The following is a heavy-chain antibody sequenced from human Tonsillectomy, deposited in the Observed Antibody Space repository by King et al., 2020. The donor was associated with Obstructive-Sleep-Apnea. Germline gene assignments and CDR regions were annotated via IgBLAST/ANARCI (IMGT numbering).Heavy chain of an antibody. CDR1: GFSFTDHF. Sequence: QLVQSGAEVKKPGASVKVSCKASGFSFTDHFVHWVRQAPGQGLEWMGWINPNTGGTNYAQKFQGWVTVTRDTSISTAYMELTGLKSDDTAVYYCAREAYSASLDSWGQGTLVTVAS. J-gene: IGHJ4*02. CDR3: AREAYSASLDS. V-gene: IGHV1-2*04. D-gene: IGHD2-2*01. CDR2: INPNTGGT.